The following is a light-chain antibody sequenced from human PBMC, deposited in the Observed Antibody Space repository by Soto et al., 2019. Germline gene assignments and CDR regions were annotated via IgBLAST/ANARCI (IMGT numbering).Light chain of an antibody. CDR1: QRISTW. V-gene: IGKV1-5*01. CDR2: GAS. Sequence: DIQMTQSPSTVSASVGDRATITCRASQRISTWLAWYQQRPGKAPKLLIYGASTLESGVPSRFSGSGSGTEFTLTISSLQAEDFATYYCQQYNTYWTFGQGTKVDIK. J-gene: IGKJ1*01. CDR3: QQYNTYWT.